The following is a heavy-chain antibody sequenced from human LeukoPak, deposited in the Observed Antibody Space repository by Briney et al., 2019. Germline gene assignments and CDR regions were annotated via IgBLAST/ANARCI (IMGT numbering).Heavy chain of an antibody. CDR3: ARVSITMIVVALDY. V-gene: IGHV1-18*04. Sequence: ASVKVSCKASGYTFTGYYMHWVRQAPGQGLEWMGWISAYNGNTNYAQKLQGRVTMTTDTSTSTAYMELRSLRSDDTAVYYCARVSITMIVVALDYWGQGTLVTVSS. CDR1: GYTFTGYY. CDR2: ISAYNGNT. J-gene: IGHJ4*02. D-gene: IGHD3-22*01.